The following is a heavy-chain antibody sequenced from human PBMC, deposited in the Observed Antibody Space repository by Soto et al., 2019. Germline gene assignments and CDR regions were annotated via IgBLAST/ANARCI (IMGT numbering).Heavy chain of an antibody. CDR1: GYSFTSYW. CDR3: ARHSLTTYYDFWSGYYTGPDY. J-gene: IGHJ4*02. CDR2: IDPSDSYT. Sequence: GEALKISCKGSGYSFTSYWISSVRQMPGKGLEWMGRIDPSDSYTSYSPSFQGHVTISADKSISTAYLQWSSLKASDTAMYYCARHSLTTYYDFWSGYYTGPDYWGQGTLVTVSS. D-gene: IGHD3-3*01. V-gene: IGHV5-10-1*01.